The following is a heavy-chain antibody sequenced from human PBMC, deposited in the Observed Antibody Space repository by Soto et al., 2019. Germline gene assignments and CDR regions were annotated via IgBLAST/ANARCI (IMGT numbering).Heavy chain of an antibody. V-gene: IGHV1-18*01. D-gene: IGHD4-17*01. J-gene: IGHJ4*02. CDR3: ARRYGDPSSSAGFDY. CDR1: GYTFINYG. CDR2: ISAYNGKT. Sequence: QVQLVQSGAEVKKPGASVKVSCKASGYTFINYGISWVRQAPGQGLEWMGWISAYNGKTNYAQKLQGRVSMTTDTPTSTAYMELRSLRSDDTAVYYCARRYGDPSSSAGFDYWGQGTLVTVSS.